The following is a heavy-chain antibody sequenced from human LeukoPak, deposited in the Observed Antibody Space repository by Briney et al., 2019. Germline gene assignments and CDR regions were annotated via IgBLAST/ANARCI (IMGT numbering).Heavy chain of an antibody. V-gene: IGHV3-23*01. CDR1: GFTFSSCA. D-gene: IGHD2-15*01. J-gene: IGHJ4*02. CDR2: ISGSGGSI. Sequence: GGSLRLSCAASGFTFSSCAMSWVRQAPGKGLEWVSAISGSGGSIYYADSVKGRFTISRDNSKNTLYLQMNSLRADDTAVYYCAKPNLPYCSGGSCYGFDYWGQGTLVTVSS. CDR3: AKPNLPYCSGGSCYGFDY.